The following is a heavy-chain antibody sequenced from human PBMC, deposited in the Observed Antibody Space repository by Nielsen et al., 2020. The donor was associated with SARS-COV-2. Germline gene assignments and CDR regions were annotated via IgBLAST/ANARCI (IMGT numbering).Heavy chain of an antibody. V-gene: IGHV1-2*02. CDR3: ARDRGSSWSNHFDP. D-gene: IGHD6-13*01. CDR1: GYSFNMYT. Sequence: ASVKVSCKASGYSFNMYTMNWVRQAPGQGLEWMGINPTSGDPHYAQKFQGRVTMSRDTSISTAYMEMDRLTFDDTAVYYCARDRGSSWSNHFDPWGQGTQVIVSS. J-gene: IGHJ5*02. CDR2: INPTSGDP.